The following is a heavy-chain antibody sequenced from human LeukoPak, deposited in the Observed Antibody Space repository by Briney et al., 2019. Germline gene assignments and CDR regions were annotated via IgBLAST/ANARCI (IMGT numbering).Heavy chain of an antibody. D-gene: IGHD3-10*01. J-gene: IGHJ3*02. CDR1: GYTLTELS. CDR3: ARTAPMVRGADAFDI. Sequence: EASVTVSCKVSGYTLTELSMHWVRQAPGNGLEWMGGFDPEDGETIYTQKFQGRVTITEDTSTDTAYMELSSLRSEDTAVYYCARTAPMVRGADAFDIWGPGTMVTVSS. CDR2: FDPEDGET. V-gene: IGHV1-24*01.